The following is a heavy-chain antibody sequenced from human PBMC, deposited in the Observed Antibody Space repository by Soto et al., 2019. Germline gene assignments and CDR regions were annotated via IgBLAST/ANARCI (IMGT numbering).Heavy chain of an antibody. J-gene: IGHJ4*02. CDR2: ISAYNGNT. V-gene: IGHV1-18*01. D-gene: IGHD3-3*01. CDR3: ARVGTYYDFWSGYPFDY. CDR1: GYTFTIYG. Sequence: ASVKVSCKASGYTFTIYGISWVRQAPGQGLEWMGWISAYNGNTNYAQKLQGRVTMTTDTSTSTAYMELRSLRSDDTAVYYCARVGTYYDFWSGYPFDYWGQGTLVTVSS.